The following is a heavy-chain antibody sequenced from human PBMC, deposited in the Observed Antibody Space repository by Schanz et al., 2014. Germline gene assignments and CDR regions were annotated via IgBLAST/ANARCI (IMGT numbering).Heavy chain of an antibody. D-gene: IGHD3-22*01. CDR1: GFTFSDSW. CDR3: VRAGYETTGYYHLESWVGDYFDS. Sequence: EVQLVESGGGLVQPGGSLRLSCAASGFTFSDSWMHWVRQAPGKGLEWVANIKGDSSEKNYVDSVKGRFTLSRDNAKNTVYLQMTSLRVEDTAVYYCVRAGYETTGYYHLESWVGDYFDSWGQGALVTVSS. CDR2: IKGDSSEK. J-gene: IGHJ4*02. V-gene: IGHV3-7*01.